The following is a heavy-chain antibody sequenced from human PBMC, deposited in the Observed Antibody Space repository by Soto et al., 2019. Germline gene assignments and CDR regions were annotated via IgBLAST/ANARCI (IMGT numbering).Heavy chain of an antibody. CDR3: ARSYPTAYYYYGMDV. J-gene: IGHJ6*02. CDR2: INPSGGST. CDR1: GYTFTSYY. Sequence: EASVKVSCKASGYTFTSYYMHWVRQAPGQGLEWMGIINPSGGSTSYAQKFQGRVTMTRDTSTSTVYMELSSLRSEDTAVYYCARSYPTAYYYYGMDVWGQGTTVTVSS. V-gene: IGHV1-46*01.